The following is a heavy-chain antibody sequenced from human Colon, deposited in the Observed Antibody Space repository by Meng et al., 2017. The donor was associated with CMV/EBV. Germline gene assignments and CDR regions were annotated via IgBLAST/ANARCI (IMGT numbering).Heavy chain of an antibody. CDR3: ARPMARGILNYYYYGLDV. Sequence: GGPLRLSCAASGFIFSSFAMIWVRQAPGKGLEWVSAISGDAESTYYADSVKGRFTISRDKSENTVYLQMNSLGAEDTAVYYCARPMARGILNYYYYGLDVWGQGTTVTVSS. J-gene: IGHJ6*02. V-gene: IGHV3-23*01. D-gene: IGHD3-10*01. CDR2: ISGDAEST. CDR1: GFIFSSFA.